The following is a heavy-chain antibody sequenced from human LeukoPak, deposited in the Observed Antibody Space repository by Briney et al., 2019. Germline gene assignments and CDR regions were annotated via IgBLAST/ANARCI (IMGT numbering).Heavy chain of an antibody. J-gene: IGHJ3*02. CDR1: GFTFSSYE. CDR2: ISSSGSTI. Sequence: GGSLRLSCAASGFTFSSYEMNWVREAPGKGLGWVSYISSSGSTIYYADSVKGRFTISRDNAKNSLYLQMNSLRAEDTAVYYCAYSGWYDAFDIWGQGTMVTVSS. D-gene: IGHD6-19*01. V-gene: IGHV3-48*03. CDR3: AYSGWYDAFDI.